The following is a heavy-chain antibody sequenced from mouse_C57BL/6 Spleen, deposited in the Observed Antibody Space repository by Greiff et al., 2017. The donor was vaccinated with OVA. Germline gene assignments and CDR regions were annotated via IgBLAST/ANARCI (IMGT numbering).Heavy chain of an antibody. CDR1: GYTFTSYW. V-gene: IGHV1-53*01. Sequence: QVQLQQPGTELVKPGASVKLSCKASGYTFTSYWMHWVKQRPGQGLEWIGNINPSNGGTNYNEKFKSKATLTVDKSSSTAYMQRSSLSAEDSAVYYCARSGGDYKYDYWGQGTTLTVAS. J-gene: IGHJ2*01. D-gene: IGHD2-4*01. CDR3: ARSGGDYKYDY. CDR2: INPSNGGT.